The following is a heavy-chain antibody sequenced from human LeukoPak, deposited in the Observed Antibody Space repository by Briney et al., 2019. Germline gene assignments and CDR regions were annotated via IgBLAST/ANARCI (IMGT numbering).Heavy chain of an antibody. CDR1: GFTFSSYA. V-gene: IGHV3-30-3*01. CDR2: ISYDGSNK. J-gene: IGHJ4*02. D-gene: IGHD6-13*01. CDR3: AKDRAADYYFDS. Sequence: QSGGSLRLSCAASGFTFSSYAMHWVRQAPGKGLEWVAVISYDGSNKYYAASVKGRFTISRDTSKNTLYLQMNSLRAEDTTVYNCAKDRAADYYFDSWGQGTLVTVSS.